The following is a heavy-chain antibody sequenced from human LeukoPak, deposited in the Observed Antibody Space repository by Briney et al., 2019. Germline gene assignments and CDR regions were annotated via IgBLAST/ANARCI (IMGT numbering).Heavy chain of an antibody. Sequence: PGGSLRLSCAASGFTFSSYGMHWVRQAPGKGLEWVAVIWYDGSNKYYADSVKGRFTISRDNSKNTLYLQMNSLRAEDTAVYYCAKLVPGKTDGYWGQGTLVTVSS. V-gene: IGHV3-33*06. J-gene: IGHJ4*02. CDR3: AKLVPGKTDGY. CDR2: IWYDGSNK. D-gene: IGHD3-10*01. CDR1: GFTFSSYG.